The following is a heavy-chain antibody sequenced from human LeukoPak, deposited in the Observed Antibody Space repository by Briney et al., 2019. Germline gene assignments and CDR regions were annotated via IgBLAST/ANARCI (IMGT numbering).Heavy chain of an antibody. V-gene: IGHV3-11*04. CDR3: AALGGVVPAGGQLRRRREDY. CDR1: GFTFSDYY. Sequence: NPGGSLRLSCAASGFTFSDYYMSWIRQAPGKGLEWVSYISSSSSTIYYADSVKGRFTISRDNAKNTLYLQMNSLRAEDTAVYYCAALGGVVPAGGQLRRRREDYWGQGTLVTVSS. J-gene: IGHJ4*02. CDR2: ISSSSSTI. D-gene: IGHD2-2*01.